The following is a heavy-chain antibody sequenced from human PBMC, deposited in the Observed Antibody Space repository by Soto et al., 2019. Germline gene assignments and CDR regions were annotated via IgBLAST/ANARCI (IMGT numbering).Heavy chain of an antibody. V-gene: IGHV1-3*01. CDR3: ARDTGSGLRVEPGIFEY. CDR2: INADNGDS. Sequence: QVQLVQSGAEVKKPGASVKVSCNPSGYASTSYTMHWVRQAPGQGLEWMGWINADNGDSKYSQKFQGRVTITRDTSASIAYMELSSLRSEDTAVYYCARDTGSGLRVEPGIFEYWGQGTLVTVSS. J-gene: IGHJ4*02. D-gene: IGHD1-26*01. CDR1: GYASTSYT.